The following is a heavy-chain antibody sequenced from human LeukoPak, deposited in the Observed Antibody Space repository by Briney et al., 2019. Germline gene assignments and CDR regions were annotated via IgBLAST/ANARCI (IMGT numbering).Heavy chain of an antibody. J-gene: IGHJ6*04. CDR2: TNHSGST. CDR1: GGSFSGYY. CDR3: ARGLATTNYYYYGMDV. V-gene: IGHV4-34*01. Sequence: SETLSLTCAVYGGSFSGYYWSWIRQPPGKGLEWIGETNHSGSTNYNPSLKSRVTISVDTSKNQFSLKLSSVTAADTAVYYCARGLATTNYYYYGMDVWGKGTTVTVSS. D-gene: IGHD5-12*01.